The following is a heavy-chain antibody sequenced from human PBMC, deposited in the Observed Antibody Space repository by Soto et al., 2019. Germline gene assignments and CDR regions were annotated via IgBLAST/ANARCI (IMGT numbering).Heavy chain of an antibody. CDR3: ARDIPDYYDSSGRGAFDY. CDR2: IIPIFGTA. J-gene: IGHJ4*02. D-gene: IGHD3-22*01. Sequence: SVKLSCKASGGTFRSYAISWVRQAPGQGLEWMGGIIPIFGTANYAQKFQGRVTITADESTSTAYMELSSLRSEDTAVYYCARDIPDYYDSSGRGAFDYWGQGTLVTVSS. V-gene: IGHV1-69*01. CDR1: GGTFRSYA.